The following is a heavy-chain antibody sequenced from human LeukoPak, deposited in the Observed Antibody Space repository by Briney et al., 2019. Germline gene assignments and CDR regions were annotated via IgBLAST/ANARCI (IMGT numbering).Heavy chain of an antibody. J-gene: IGHJ4*02. V-gene: IGHV4-4*02. CDR1: GGSISGTNW. CDR3: ARAGDSSGYSDY. D-gene: IGHD3-22*01. CDR2: ISLRGLT. Sequence: PSGTLSLTCGVSGGSISGTNWWSWVRQPPGQGLEWIGEISLRGLTNYNPSLRSRLTMSLDESKNQVSLKLSSVTAADTAVYYCARAGDSSGYSDYWGQGTQVTVSS.